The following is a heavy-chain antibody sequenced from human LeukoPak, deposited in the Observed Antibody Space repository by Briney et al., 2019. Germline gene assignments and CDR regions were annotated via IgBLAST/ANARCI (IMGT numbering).Heavy chain of an antibody. CDR1: GFTFSSYS. Sequence: GRSLRLSCAASGFTFSSYSMNWVRQAPGKGLEWVSSISSSSSYIYYADSVKGRFTISRDNAKNSLYLQMNSLRAEDTAVYYCARPNYSNRLAPFDYWGQGTLVTVSS. V-gene: IGHV3-21*01. J-gene: IGHJ4*02. CDR2: ISSSSSYI. D-gene: IGHD4-11*01. CDR3: ARPNYSNRLAPFDY.